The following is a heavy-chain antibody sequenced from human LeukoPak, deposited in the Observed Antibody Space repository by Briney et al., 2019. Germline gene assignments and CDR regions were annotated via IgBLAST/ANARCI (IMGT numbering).Heavy chain of an antibody. D-gene: IGHD1-1*01. Sequence: ASVKVSCKTSVDTFTKYYMNWVRQAPGQGLEWMGIINPTGGSATYAKGLEGRIAVTSDTPTNTVYMELIGLKSEDTAMYYCTTSLGYFYRFDSWGRGTLVTASS. V-gene: IGHV1-46*04. J-gene: IGHJ4*02. CDR3: TTSLGYFYRFDS. CDR2: INPTGGSA. CDR1: VDTFTKYY.